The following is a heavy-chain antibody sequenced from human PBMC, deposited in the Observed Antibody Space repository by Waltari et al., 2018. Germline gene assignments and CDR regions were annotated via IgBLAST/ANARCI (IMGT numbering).Heavy chain of an antibody. CDR2: IYPGDSDT. CDR3: ARLIGDDDFSSSFYGPGNPPGWFDP. J-gene: IGHJ5*02. D-gene: IGHD3-10*01. V-gene: IGHV5-51*01. Sequence: EVQLVQSGAEVKKPGEFLKISCQASGYTFTRYWIGWVRQMPGKGLEWMGIIYPGDSDTRYSPSFQGHVTISADRSIGTAYLQWNNLKASDSAMYYCARLIGDDDFSSSFYGPGNPPGWFDPWGQGTLVIVPS. CDR1: GYTFTRYW.